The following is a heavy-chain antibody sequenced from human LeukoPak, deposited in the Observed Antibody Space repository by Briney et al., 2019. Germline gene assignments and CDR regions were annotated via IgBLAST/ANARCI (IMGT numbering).Heavy chain of an antibody. Sequence: PSETLSLTCTVSGGSISSYYWSWIRQPPGKGLEWIGYIYYSGSTNYNPSLKSRVTISVDTSKNQFSLKLSSVTAADTAVYYCARLSSSVTIFGVAPQRMDVWGQGTTVTVSS. D-gene: IGHD3-3*01. CDR2: IYYSGST. V-gene: IGHV4-59*08. J-gene: IGHJ6*02. CDR1: GGSISSYY. CDR3: ARLSSSVTIFGVAPQRMDV.